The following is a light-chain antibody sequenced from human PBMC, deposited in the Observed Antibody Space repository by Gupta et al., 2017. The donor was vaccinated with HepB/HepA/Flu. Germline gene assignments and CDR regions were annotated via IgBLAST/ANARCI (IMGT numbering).Light chain of an antibody. CDR3: QSADSSGTDHHVV. V-gene: IGLV3-25*03. J-gene: IGLJ2*01. CDR2: KDS. Sequence: SSELPQPPSVSVSPGQTARITCSGDALPKQYAYWYQQKPGQAPVLVIYKDSERPSGIPERFSGSSSGTTVTLTISGVQAEDEADYYCQSADSSGTDHHVVFGGGTKLTVL. CDR1: ALPKQY.